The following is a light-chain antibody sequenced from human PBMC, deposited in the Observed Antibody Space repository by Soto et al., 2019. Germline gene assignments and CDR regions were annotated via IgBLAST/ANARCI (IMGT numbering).Light chain of an antibody. CDR3: QRLNSSPLAT. V-gene: IGKV1-5*01. CDR2: DAS. J-gene: IGKJ4*01. CDR1: QSISSL. Sequence: DIQMTQSPSTLSASVVDRVTISCRASQSISSLLAWYQQKPGKAAKLLIFDASSLESGVPSRFSGSGAGREVTLTISSLQPADFATYHCQRLNSSPLATFGGGTKVDIK.